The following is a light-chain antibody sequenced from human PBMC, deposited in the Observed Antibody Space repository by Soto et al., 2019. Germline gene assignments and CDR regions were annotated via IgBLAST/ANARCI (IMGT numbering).Light chain of an antibody. V-gene: IGKV1-5*01. J-gene: IGKJ4*01. CDR2: EAS. CDR1: RCISNW. Sequence: DIQMTQSPSTLSASVGDRVTITCRASRCISNWLGWYQQRPGIAPKLLIFEASILQSGVPSRFSCSGSGTEFTLSISGLQNDDFATYCCQQYGSFSPVTFGGGTKVDIK. CDR3: QQYGSFSPVT.